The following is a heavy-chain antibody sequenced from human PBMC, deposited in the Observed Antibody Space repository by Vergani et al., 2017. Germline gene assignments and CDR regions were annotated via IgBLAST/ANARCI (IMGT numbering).Heavy chain of an antibody. CDR1: GFTFSSYE. CDR2: ISSSGSTI. J-gene: IGHJ3*02. V-gene: IGHV3-48*03. CDR3: AXDVVDIVVAPAARAFDI. D-gene: IGHD2-2*01. Sequence: EVQLVESGGGLVQPGGSLRLSCAASGFTFSSYEMNWVRQAPGKGLEWVSYISSSGSTIYYADSVKGRFTISRDNAKNSLYLQMNSLRAEDTAVYYCAXDVVDIVVAPAARAFDIWGQGTMVTVSS.